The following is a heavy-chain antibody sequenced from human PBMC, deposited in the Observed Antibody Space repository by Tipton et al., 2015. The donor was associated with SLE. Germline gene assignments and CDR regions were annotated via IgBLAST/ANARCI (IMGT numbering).Heavy chain of an antibody. CDR3: ATRDGYYWDY. J-gene: IGHJ4*02. Sequence: TLSLTCTVSGGSISSYYWSWIRQPPGKGLEWIGYIYYSGSTNYNPSLKSRVTISVDTSKKRFSLNLSSVTAADTAVYYCATRDGYYWDYWGQGTLVTVSS. V-gene: IGHV4-59*12. CDR1: GGSISSYY. CDR2: IYYSGST. D-gene: IGHD3-22*01.